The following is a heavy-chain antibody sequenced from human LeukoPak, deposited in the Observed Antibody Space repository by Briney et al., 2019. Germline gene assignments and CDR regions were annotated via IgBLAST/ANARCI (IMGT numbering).Heavy chain of an antibody. CDR2: IYPGDSDT. Sequence: GESLKISCKGSGYSFTSYWIGWVRQMPGKGLEWMGIIYPGDSDTRYSPSFQGQVTISAAKSISTAYLQWSSLKASDTAMYYCARVRELLELYDSFDIGGQGTMVTASS. CDR3: ARVRELLELYDSFDI. J-gene: IGHJ3*02. D-gene: IGHD1-26*01. CDR1: GYSFTSYW. V-gene: IGHV5-51*01.